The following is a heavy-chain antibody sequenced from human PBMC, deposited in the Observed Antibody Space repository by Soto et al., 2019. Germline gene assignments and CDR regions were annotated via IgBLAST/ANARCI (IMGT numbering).Heavy chain of an antibody. CDR3: ARDGVRFRAGFDS. D-gene: IGHD3-16*01. V-gene: IGHV3-11*01. J-gene: IGHJ4*01. CDR1: GFTFSNYY. Sequence: QVQLVESGGGLVKPGGSLRLSCAVSGFTFSNYYMAWIRQAPGKGLEWVSYISTSGTSTFYADSVKDRFTISRDNAENSLFLQMDSLRVEDTAVYFCARDGVRFRAGFDSWGHGTLVTVAS. CDR2: ISTSGTST.